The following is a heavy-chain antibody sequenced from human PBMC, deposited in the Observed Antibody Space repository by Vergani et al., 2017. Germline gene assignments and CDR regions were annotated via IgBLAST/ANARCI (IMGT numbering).Heavy chain of an antibody. J-gene: IGHJ4*02. Sequence: EVQLVESGGGLVQPGGSLRLSCAASGFTVSSNYMSWVRQAPGKGLEWVSVIYSGGSTYYADAVKGRFTISRNNSKNTLQLQMNSLRAEDTAVYYCATAGERYSYGYLDYWGQGTLVTVSS. D-gene: IGHD5-18*01. CDR2: IYSGGST. CDR1: GFTVSSNY. V-gene: IGHV3-66*02. CDR3: ATAGERYSYGYLDY.